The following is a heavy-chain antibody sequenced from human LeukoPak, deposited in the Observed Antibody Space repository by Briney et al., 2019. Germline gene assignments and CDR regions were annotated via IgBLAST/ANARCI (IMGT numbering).Heavy chain of an antibody. CDR1: GCSISSYY. CDR2: IYRGAST. CDR3: ARAGYCSGGRCYSINWFDP. J-gene: IGHJ5*02. Sequence: PSETLSLTCTVSGCSISSYYLSWIRQPAGKGLEWIGRIYRGASTNYNPSLKSRFTTSEDTSKNQFSLKVSSVTAADTAVYYCARAGYCSGGRCYSINWFDPWGEGSLISVCS. D-gene: IGHD2-15*01. V-gene: IGHV4-4*07.